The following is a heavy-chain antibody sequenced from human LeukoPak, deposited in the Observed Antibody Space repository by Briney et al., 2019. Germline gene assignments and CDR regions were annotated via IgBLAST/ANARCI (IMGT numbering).Heavy chain of an antibody. CDR2: INHSGST. D-gene: IGHD5-24*01. CDR3: AVTRWLRTFDY. CDR1: GGSFSGYY. J-gene: IGHJ4*02. Sequence: PSETLSLTCAVYGGSFSGYYWSWIRQPPGKGLEWIGEINHSGSTNYNPSLKSRVTISVDTSKNQFPLKLSSVTAADTAVYYCAVTRWLRTFDYWGQGTLVTVSS. V-gene: IGHV4-34*01.